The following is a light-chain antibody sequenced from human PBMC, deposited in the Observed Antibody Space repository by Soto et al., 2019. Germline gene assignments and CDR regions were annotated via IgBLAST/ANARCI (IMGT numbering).Light chain of an antibody. CDR3: QQRSNWPSIT. CDR2: DAS. V-gene: IGKV3-11*01. CDR1: QSVSSY. J-gene: IGKJ5*01. Sequence: EIVLTQSPATLSLSPGERATLSCRASQSVSSYLAWYQQKPGQAPRLLIYDASNRATGIPARFSASGSETDFTLTISSLEPEDFAVYYCQQRSNWPSITFGQGTRLEIK.